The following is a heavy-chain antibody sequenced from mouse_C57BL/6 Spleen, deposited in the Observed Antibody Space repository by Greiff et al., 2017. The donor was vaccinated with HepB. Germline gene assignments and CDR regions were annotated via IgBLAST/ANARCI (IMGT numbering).Heavy chain of an antibody. CDR3: ARRDYGSFYAMDY. V-gene: IGHV1-82*01. Sequence: QVQLQQSGPELVKPGASVKISCKAYGYAFSSSWMNWVKQRPGKGLEWIGRIYPGDGDTNYNGKFKGKATLTADKSSSTAYMQLSSLTSEDSAVYFCARRDYGSFYAMDYWGQGTSVTVSS. CDR1: GYAFSSSW. D-gene: IGHD1-1*01. CDR2: IYPGDGDT. J-gene: IGHJ4*01.